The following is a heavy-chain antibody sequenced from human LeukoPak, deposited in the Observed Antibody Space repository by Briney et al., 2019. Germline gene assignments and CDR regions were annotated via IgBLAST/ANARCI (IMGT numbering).Heavy chain of an antibody. CDR2: ICPDGTVT. Sequence: GGSLRLSCAASGFTFSTYCMHWVRHAPGKGPMWVSRICPDGTVTNYADSVKARFIISRDDAKNTVDLQMNSLRGEDTAVYYCVRGRGSYGWFDPWGQGTLVTVSS. V-gene: IGHV3-74*01. J-gene: IGHJ5*02. D-gene: IGHD3-10*01. CDR1: GFTFSTYC. CDR3: VRGRGSYGWFDP.